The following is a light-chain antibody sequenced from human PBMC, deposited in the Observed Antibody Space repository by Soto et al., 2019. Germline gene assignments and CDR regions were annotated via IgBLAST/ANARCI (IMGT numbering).Light chain of an antibody. Sequence: DIQMTQSPSTLSASVGDRVTITCRASQSINNWLAWYQQKPGKAPKLLIYEASSLLSGVPSRFSGRGSGTEFTLTINSLQPDDFAAYYCQQYDSDSSTFGQGTKLDI. J-gene: IGKJ2*01. CDR3: QQYDSDSST. V-gene: IGKV1-5*03. CDR2: EAS. CDR1: QSINNW.